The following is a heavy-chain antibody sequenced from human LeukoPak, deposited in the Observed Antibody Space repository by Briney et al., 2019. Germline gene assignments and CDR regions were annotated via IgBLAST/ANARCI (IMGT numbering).Heavy chain of an antibody. D-gene: IGHD3-16*01. V-gene: IGHV1-69*04. Sequence: SVKVSCKASGGTFSSYAMNWVRQAPGQGLEWVARIIPLLGITNHAQKLQGRVTVTADTSTNTAYMELSSLISDDTAVYYCARARSRITFGGIRHAFDIWGQGTLVTVSS. CDR1: GGTFSSYA. J-gene: IGHJ3*02. CDR3: ARARSRITFGGIRHAFDI. CDR2: IIPLLGIT.